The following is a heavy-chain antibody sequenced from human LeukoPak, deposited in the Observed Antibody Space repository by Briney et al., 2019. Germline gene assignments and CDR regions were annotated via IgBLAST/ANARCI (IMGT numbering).Heavy chain of an antibody. CDR3: ARGWGDYYDSSGYLDY. Sequence: ASVKVSCKASGYTFTSYYMHWVRQAPGQGLEWMGIINPSGGSTSYAQKFHDRVTMTRDTSTSTVYMELSSLRSEDTAVYYCARGWGDYYDSSGYLDYWGQGTLVTVSS. CDR2: INPSGGST. D-gene: IGHD3-22*01. V-gene: IGHV1-46*01. CDR1: GYTFTSYY. J-gene: IGHJ4*02.